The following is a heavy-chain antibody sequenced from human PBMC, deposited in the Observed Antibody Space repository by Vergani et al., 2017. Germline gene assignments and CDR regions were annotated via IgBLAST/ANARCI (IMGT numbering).Heavy chain of an antibody. CDR1: GGSFSGYY. Sequence: QVQLQQWGAGLLKPSETLSLTCAVYGGSFSGYYWSWIRQPPGTGLEWIGELNHSGSTNYNPSLKSPVTISVDTSKNQFSLKLSAVTAADTAVYYCARGRKRLDTAMGTGYYSMDVWGKGTTVTVSS. CDR2: LNHSGST. CDR3: ARGRKRLDTAMGTGYYSMDV. D-gene: IGHD5-18*01. J-gene: IGHJ6*03. V-gene: IGHV4-34*01.